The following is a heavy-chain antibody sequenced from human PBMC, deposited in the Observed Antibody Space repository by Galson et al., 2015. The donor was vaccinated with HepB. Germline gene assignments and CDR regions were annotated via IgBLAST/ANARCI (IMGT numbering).Heavy chain of an antibody. D-gene: IGHD4-23*01. CDR1: GFTFSSYG. V-gene: IGHV3-33*01. Sequence: SLRLSCAASGFTFSSYGMHWVRQAPGKGLEWVAVIWYDGSNKYYADSVKGRFTISRDNSKNTLYLQMNSLRAEDTAVYYCARDYGGNPIYWYFDLWGRGTLVTVSS. J-gene: IGHJ2*01. CDR2: IWYDGSNK. CDR3: ARDYGGNPIYWYFDL.